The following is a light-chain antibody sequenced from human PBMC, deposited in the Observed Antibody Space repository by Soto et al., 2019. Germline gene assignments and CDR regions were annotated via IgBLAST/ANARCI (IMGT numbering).Light chain of an antibody. CDR3: QQYNSYSRT. CDR1: QGISSY. CDR2: DAS. J-gene: IGKJ1*01. Sequence: IPLVPSPSSLSAPLGDRVTIPCRDSQGISSYLGWYQQKPGKAPKLLIYDASSLESGVPSRFSGSGSGTEFTLTISSLQPDDFATYYCQQYNSYSRTFGQGTKVDIK. V-gene: IGKV1-5*01.